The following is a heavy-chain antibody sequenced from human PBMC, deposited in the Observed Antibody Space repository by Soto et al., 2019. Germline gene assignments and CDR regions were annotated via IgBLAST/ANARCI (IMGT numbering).Heavy chain of an antibody. CDR2: ISGTGYST. Sequence: EVQLLESGGGLVQPGGSLRLSCAASGFTFSSYAMSWVRQAPGKGLEWVSAISGTGYSTYYADSVKGRFTISRDNSKNTRYIKMSGLRAEDTAVYYCAPTREISSGCPPWGGDGMDVWGQGTTVTVSS. J-gene: IGHJ6*02. CDR1: GFTFSSYA. V-gene: IGHV3-23*01. D-gene: IGHD6-19*01. CDR3: APTREISSGCPPWGGDGMDV.